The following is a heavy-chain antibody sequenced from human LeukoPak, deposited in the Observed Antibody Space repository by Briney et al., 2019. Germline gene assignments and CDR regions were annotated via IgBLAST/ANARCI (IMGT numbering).Heavy chain of an antibody. J-gene: IGHJ4*02. CDR2: INHSGST. D-gene: IGHD6-13*01. CDR3: ARRKGIAAAGTGKTFDY. Sequence: SETLSLTCAVYGGSFSGYYWSWIRQPPGTGLEWIGEINHSGSTNYNPSLKSRVTISVDTSKNQFSLKLSSVTAADTAVYYCARRKGIAAAGTGKTFDYWGQGTLVTVSS. V-gene: IGHV4-34*01. CDR1: GGSFSGYY.